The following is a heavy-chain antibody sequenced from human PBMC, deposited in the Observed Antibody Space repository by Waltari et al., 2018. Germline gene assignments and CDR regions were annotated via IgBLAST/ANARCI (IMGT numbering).Heavy chain of an antibody. CDR3: ATEGAVRFAFGI. J-gene: IGHJ3*02. CDR1: GYTLTELS. V-gene: IGHV1-24*01. CDR2: FDPEKGQT. D-gene: IGHD3-3*01. Sequence: QVQLVQSGAEVKKPGASVKVSCKVSGYTLTELSIHRVQQATVKGLEWMGGFDPEKGQTIYAQKFQGRATMTEDTSTDTAYMELSSLRSEDTAVYYCATEGAVRFAFGIWGQGTMVTVSS.